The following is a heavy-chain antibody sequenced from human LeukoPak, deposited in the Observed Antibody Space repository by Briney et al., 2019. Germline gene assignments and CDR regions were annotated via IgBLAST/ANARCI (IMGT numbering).Heavy chain of an antibody. CDR2: ISGSGGST. CDR1: GFSFSSCA. J-gene: IGHJ4*02. V-gene: IGHV3-23*01. D-gene: IGHD3-9*01. CDR3: AKDLTRRYFDWLLTGYFDY. Sequence: GGSLRLSCAASGFSFSSCAMSWIRQPPGKGLEWVSAISGSGGSTYYADSVKGRFAISRDNSKNTLYLQMNSLRAEDTAVYYCAKDLTRRYFDWLLTGYFDYWGQGTLVTVSS.